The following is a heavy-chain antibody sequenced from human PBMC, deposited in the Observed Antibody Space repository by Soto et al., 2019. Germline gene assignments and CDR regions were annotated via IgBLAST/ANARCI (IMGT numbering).Heavy chain of an antibody. D-gene: IGHD6-19*01. Sequence: QVQLVQSGAEVKKPGASVKVSCKASGYTFTSYGISWVRQAPGQGLEWMGWISAYNGNTNYAQKLQGRGTMTTDTSTSTAYMELRSLRSDDTAVYYCARDVPAGIAVAAEQFDYWGQGTLVTVSS. J-gene: IGHJ4*02. CDR1: GYTFTSYG. CDR2: ISAYNGNT. CDR3: ARDVPAGIAVAAEQFDY. V-gene: IGHV1-18*01.